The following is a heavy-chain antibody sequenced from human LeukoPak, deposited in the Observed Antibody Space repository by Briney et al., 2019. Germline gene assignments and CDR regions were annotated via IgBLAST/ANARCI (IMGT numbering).Heavy chain of an antibody. Sequence: PRGSLRLSCAASGFTFDDYGMSWVRQGPGKGLEWVSGINWNGGNTGYADSVKGRFTIFRDNAKNYLYLEMDSLRVEDTALYYCARTSDGNWFDPWGQGTLVTVSS. CDR1: GFTFDDYG. J-gene: IGHJ5*02. V-gene: IGHV3-20*04. D-gene: IGHD1-26*01. CDR2: INWNGGNT. CDR3: ARTSDGNWFDP.